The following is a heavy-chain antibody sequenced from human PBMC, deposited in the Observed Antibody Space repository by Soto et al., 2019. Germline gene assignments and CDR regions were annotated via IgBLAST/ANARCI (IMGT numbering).Heavy chain of an antibody. Sequence: GASVKFSCKASGYTFTSYGISWVRQAPGQGLEWMGWISAYNGNTNYAQKLQGRVTMTTDTSTSTAYMDLRSLRSDDTAVYHCARFMAVTTPSTPHEYWGQGTLVNVSS. CDR3: ARFMAVTTPSTPHEY. V-gene: IGHV1-18*01. J-gene: IGHJ4*02. CDR2: ISAYNGNT. CDR1: GYTFTSYG. D-gene: IGHD3-22*01.